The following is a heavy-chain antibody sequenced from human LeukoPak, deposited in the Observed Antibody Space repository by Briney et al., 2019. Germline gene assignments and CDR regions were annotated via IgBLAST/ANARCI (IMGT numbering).Heavy chain of an antibody. CDR1: GYTFTSYA. J-gene: IGHJ4*02. CDR2: INTNTRNP. V-gene: IGHV7-4-1*02. CDR3: ASEISGSYYSYVY. D-gene: IGHD1-26*01. Sequence: ASVKVSCKASGYTFTSYAMNWVRQAPGQGLEWMGWINTNTRNPTYAQGSTGRFVFSLDTSVSTAYLQISSLKAEDTAVYYCASEISGSYYSYVYWGQGTLVTVSS.